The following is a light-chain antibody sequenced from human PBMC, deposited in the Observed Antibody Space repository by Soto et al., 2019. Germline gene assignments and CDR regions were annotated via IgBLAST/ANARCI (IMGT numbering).Light chain of an antibody. J-gene: IGKJ1*01. V-gene: IGKV3-20*01. Sequence: EIVMTQSPATVSLSPCDRAALSCRAGQSVGSDLAWYQQKYGQAPRLLIYGASTRATGIPDRFSGSGTGTDFTLTISRLEPEDFAVYYCQQYGSSPRTFGQGTKVDIK. CDR2: GAS. CDR1: QSVGSD. CDR3: QQYGSSPRT.